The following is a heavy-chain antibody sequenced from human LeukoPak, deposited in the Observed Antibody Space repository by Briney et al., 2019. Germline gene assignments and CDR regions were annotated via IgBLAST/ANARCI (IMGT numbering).Heavy chain of an antibody. V-gene: IGHV1-18*01. CDR1: GYTFTSYP. D-gene: IGHD4-17*01. CDR3: ARGYDYGDYVGDFDY. CDR2: ITTCNGYT. Sequence: ASVKVSCKASGYTFTSYPISWVRQAPGQGLEWMGWITTCNGYTKYAQKLQDRVTMTTDTPTTTAYMDLRGLRSDDTAVYYCARGYDYGDYVGDFDYWGQGTLVTVSS. J-gene: IGHJ4*02.